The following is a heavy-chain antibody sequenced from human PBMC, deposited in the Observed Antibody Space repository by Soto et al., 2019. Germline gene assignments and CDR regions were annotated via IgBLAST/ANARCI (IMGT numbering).Heavy chain of an antibody. Sequence: QVQLQQWGAGLLKPSETLSLTCAVYGGSFSGYYWSWIRQPPGKGLEWIGEINHRGSTNYNPSLKSRVTITVDRSKNQFSLRLSSVTAADTAVYYCARNYCSGGSCYLFFDYWGQGDLVTVSS. CDR2: INHRGST. J-gene: IGHJ4*02. D-gene: IGHD2-15*01. CDR1: GGSFSGYY. V-gene: IGHV4-34*01. CDR3: ARNYCSGGSCYLFFDY.